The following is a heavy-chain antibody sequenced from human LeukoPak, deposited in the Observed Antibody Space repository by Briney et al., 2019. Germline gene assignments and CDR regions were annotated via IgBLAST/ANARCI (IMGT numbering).Heavy chain of an antibody. CDR2: INDSGST. V-gene: IGHV4-34*01. J-gene: IGHJ4*02. D-gene: IGHD6-19*01. Sequence: SETLSLTCAVYGGSFSGYYWSWIRQPPGKGLGWSGEINDSGSTNYNPSLTSRGTISVDTSKNQFSLKLSSVTAADTAVYSCAREAYSSGSYWGQGTLVTVSS. CDR1: GGSFSGYY. CDR3: AREAYSSGSY.